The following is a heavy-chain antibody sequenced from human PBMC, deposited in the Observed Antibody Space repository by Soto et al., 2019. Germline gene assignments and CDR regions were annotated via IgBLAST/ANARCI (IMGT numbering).Heavy chain of an antibody. J-gene: IGHJ6*02. CDR1: GGTFSSYA. CDR3: ARADYDILTGYSYYGMDV. V-gene: IGHV1-69*13. D-gene: IGHD3-9*01. CDR2: IIPIFGTA. Sequence: SVKVSCKASGGTFSSYAISWVRQAPGQGLEWMGGIIPIFGTANYAQKFQGRVTITADESTSTAYMELSSLRSEDTAVYYCARADYDILTGYSYYGMDVWGQGTTVTVSS.